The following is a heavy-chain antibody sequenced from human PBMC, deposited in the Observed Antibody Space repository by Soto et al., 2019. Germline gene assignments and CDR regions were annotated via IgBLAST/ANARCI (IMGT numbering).Heavy chain of an antibody. CDR3: ARGSKQLSSRIGYGMDV. J-gene: IGHJ6*02. CDR2: INHSGST. Sequence: SETLSLTCSVYGGSFSGYYWSWIRQPPGKRLEWVGEINHSGSTNYNPSLKSRVTMSVDTSKNQFSLKLSSVTAADTAVYYCARGSKQLSSRIGYGMDVWGQGTTVTVSS. V-gene: IGHV4-34*01. D-gene: IGHD6-13*01. CDR1: GGSFSGYY.